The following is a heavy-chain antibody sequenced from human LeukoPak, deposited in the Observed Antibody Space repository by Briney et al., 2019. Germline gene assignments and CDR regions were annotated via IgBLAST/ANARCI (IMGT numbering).Heavy chain of an antibody. D-gene: IGHD2-15*01. Sequence: PSETLSLTCAVYGGSFSGYYWSWIRQPPGKGLEWIGEINHSGSTNYNPSLKSRVTISVDTSKNQFSLKLSSVTAADTAVYYCARGVVTDAFDYWGQGTLVTVSS. CDR3: ARGVVTDAFDY. J-gene: IGHJ4*02. CDR1: GGSFSGYY. V-gene: IGHV4-34*01. CDR2: INHSGST.